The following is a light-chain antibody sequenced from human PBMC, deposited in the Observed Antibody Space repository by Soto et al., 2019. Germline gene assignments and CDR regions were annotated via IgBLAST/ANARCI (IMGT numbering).Light chain of an antibody. CDR3: QQYGSSPWT. Sequence: EIVLTQSPCTLSVSLGERATLSCRASQSVSSSYLAWYQQKPGQAPRLLIYGASSRATGIPDRFSGSGSGTDFTLTISRLEPEDFAVYYCQQYGSSPWTFGQGTKVDIK. J-gene: IGKJ1*01. CDR2: GAS. V-gene: IGKV3-20*01. CDR1: QSVSSSY.